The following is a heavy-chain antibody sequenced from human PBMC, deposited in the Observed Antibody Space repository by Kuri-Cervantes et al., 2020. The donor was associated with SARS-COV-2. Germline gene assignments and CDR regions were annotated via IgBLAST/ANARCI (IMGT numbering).Heavy chain of an antibody. CDR1: GGDSNKYA. J-gene: IGHJ6*01. D-gene: IGHD2-2*01. CDR3: ARSFYCSSTSCQGFDGMDV. V-gene: IGHV1-69*06. CDR2: IIPIFGTA. Sequence: SVKVSCKASGGDSNKYAITWVRQAPGQGLEWMGGIIPIFGTANYAQKFQGRVTITADKSTSTAYMELSSLRSEDTAVYYCARSFYCSSTSCQGFDGMDVWGQGTTVTVSS.